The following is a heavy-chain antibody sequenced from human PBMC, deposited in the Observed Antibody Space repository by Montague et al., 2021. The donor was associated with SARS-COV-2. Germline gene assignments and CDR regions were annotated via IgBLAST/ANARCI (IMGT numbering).Heavy chain of an antibody. D-gene: IGHD2-8*01. CDR3: ARVARYCTNGVCQTYYYYSLDV. CDR1: GGSTNYYY. V-gene: IGHV4-59*01. Sequence: SETLSLTCIVYGGSTNYYYWSWIRQSPGKGLEWIGYMYYSGSTNXNPSLKSRVTMSIDRSKNQFSLKLRSVTAADTAVYYCARVARYCTNGVCQTYYYYSLDVWGQGTTVTASS. CDR2: MYYSGST. J-gene: IGHJ6*02.